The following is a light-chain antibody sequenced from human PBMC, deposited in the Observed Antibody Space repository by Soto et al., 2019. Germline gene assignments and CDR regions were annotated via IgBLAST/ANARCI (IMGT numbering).Light chain of an antibody. CDR3: QQRSNWLT. CDR2: DAS. Sequence: EIVLTQSPATLSLSPGERATLSCRASQSVSSYLAWYQQRPGQAPRLLIYDASTRATGIPARFSGSGSGTDFSVSISSLEPEDFAVYYCQQRSNWLTFGGGTKVDIK. J-gene: IGKJ4*01. CDR1: QSVSSY. V-gene: IGKV3-11*01.